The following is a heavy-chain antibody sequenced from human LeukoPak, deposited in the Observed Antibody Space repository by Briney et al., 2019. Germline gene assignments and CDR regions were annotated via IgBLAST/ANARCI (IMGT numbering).Heavy chain of an antibody. CDR3: ARESGQSWFDP. V-gene: IGHV4-39*07. D-gene: IGHD1-14*01. J-gene: IGHJ5*02. Sequence: PSETLSLTCTVSGGSISSSSYYWGWIRQPPGKGLEWIGSIYYSGSTYYNPSLKSRVTISVDTSKNQFSLKLTSVTAADTAVYYCARESGQSWFDPWGQGTLVTVSS. CDR2: IYYSGST. CDR1: GGSISSSSYY.